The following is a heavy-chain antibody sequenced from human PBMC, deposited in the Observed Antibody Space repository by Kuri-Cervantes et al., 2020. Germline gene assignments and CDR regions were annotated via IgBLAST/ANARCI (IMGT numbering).Heavy chain of an antibody. J-gene: IGHJ4*02. CDR2: ISYDGSNK. CDR1: GFTFSSYG. CDR3: ARRRGIAVDY. Sequence: GGSLRLSCAASGFTFSSYGMHWVRQAPGKGLEWVAVISYDGSNKYYADSVKGRFTISRDNSKNTLYLQMNSLRAEDTAVYYCARRRGIAVDYWGQGTLVTVSS. D-gene: IGHD6-13*01. V-gene: IGHV3-30*03.